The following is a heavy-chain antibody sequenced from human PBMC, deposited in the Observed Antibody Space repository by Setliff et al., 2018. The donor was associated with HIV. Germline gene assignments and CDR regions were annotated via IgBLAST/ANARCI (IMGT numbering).Heavy chain of an antibody. D-gene: IGHD6-13*01. CDR3: ATGSPSSSWDYHPLDY. Sequence: ASVKVSCKVSGYTLTELSMYWVRQAPGKGPEWMGGFDPEDGETIYAQKFQGRVTMTEDTSTDTAYMELSGLRSEDTAVYYCATGSPSSSWDYHPLDYWGQGTLVTVSS. V-gene: IGHV1-24*01. CDR2: FDPEDGET. CDR1: GYTLTELS. J-gene: IGHJ4*02.